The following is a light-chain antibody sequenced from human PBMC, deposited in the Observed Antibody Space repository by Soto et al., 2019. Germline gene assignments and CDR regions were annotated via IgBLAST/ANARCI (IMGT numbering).Light chain of an antibody. CDR3: TSHTTTSPPVL. Sequence: QSALTQPASVSGSPGQSITISCTGTSSDGGAFKFVSWYQQHPVKAPKLMIYDVRHRPSGVSDRFSGSKSGNTASLTIFGLQAEDEADYYCTSHTTTSPPVLFGGGTKLTVL. CDR1: SSDGGAFKF. V-gene: IGLV2-14*03. CDR2: DVR. J-gene: IGLJ2*01.